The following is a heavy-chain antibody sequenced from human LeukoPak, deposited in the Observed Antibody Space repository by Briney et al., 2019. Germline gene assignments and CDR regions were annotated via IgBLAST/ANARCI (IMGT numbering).Heavy chain of an antibody. CDR2: ISSSSYI. J-gene: IGHJ5*01. V-gene: IGHV3-21*01. D-gene: IGHD3-10*01. CDR1: GFTFSSYS. Sequence: GGSLRLSCAASGFTFSSYSMNWVRQAPGKGLEWVSSISSSSYIYYADSVKGRFTISRDNAKNSLYLQMDSLRAEDTAVYYCVRLRRNSDRSYYYYYYDSWGQGILVTVSS. CDR3: VRLRRNSDRSYYYYYYDS.